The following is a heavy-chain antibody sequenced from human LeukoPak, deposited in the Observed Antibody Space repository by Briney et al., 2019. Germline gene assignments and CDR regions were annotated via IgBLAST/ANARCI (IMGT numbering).Heavy chain of an antibody. CDR3: AKRGQWLVGAMDV. D-gene: IGHD6-19*01. CDR2: ISGSGSST. V-gene: IGHV3-23*01. CDR1: GFSFITYG. J-gene: IGHJ6*03. Sequence: PGGTLRLSCAASGFSFITYGMSWVRKPPGMGLEWVSAISGSGSSTYYADSVKGRFTISRDNSKNTLYLQMNSLRAEDTAVYYCAKRGQWLVGAMDVWGKGTTVTISS.